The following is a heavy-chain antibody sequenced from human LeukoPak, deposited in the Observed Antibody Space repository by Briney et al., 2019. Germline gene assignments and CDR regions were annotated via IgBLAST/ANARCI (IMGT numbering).Heavy chain of an antibody. J-gene: IGHJ6*02. D-gene: IGHD2-2*03. CDR1: GGTFSSYA. V-gene: IGHV1-69*13. CDR2: IIPIFGTA. CDR3: ARGLDIVVVPAAQYYNYYGMDV. Sequence: ASVKVSCKASGGTFSSYAISWVRQAPGQGLEWTGGIIPIFGTANYAQKFQGRVTITADGSTSTAYMELSSLRSEDTAVYYCARGLDIVVVPAAQYYNYYGMDVWGQGTTVTVSS.